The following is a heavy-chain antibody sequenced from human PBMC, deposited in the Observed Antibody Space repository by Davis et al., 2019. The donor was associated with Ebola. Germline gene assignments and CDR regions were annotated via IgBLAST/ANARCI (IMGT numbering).Heavy chain of an antibody. V-gene: IGHV3-48*02. J-gene: IGHJ6*03. CDR3: ARDPSDFWSGYYYYMDV. D-gene: IGHD3-3*01. Sequence: SVKGRFTISRDNAKNSLFLQMNSLRDEDTAVYYCARDPSDFWSGYYYYMDVWGKGTTVTVSS.